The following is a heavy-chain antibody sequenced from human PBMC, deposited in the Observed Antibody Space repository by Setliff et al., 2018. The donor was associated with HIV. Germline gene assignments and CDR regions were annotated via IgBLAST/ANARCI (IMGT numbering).Heavy chain of an antibody. D-gene: IGHD2-2*01. V-gene: IGHV4-34*01. CDR3: VTSSSWSSRLNF. CDR1: GGPLSGHY. J-gene: IGHJ4*02. CDR2: TSHSGKT. Sequence: PSETLSLTCAVYGGPLSGHYWSWIRQPPGQGLEWIGETSHSGKTNYNPSLKSRATISVDTSKNQFSLKLTSVTAADTAVYYCVTSSSWSSRLNFWGPGMLVTVSS.